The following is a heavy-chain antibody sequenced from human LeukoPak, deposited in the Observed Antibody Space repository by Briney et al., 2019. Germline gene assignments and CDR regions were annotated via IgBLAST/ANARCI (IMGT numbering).Heavy chain of an antibody. V-gene: IGHV1-18*01. J-gene: IGHJ3*02. CDR1: GYTFTSYG. CDR2: ISAYNGNT. D-gene: IGHD3-3*01. Sequence: ASVKVSCKASGYTFTSYGISWVRQAPGQGLEWMGWISAYNGNTNYAQKLQGRVTMTTDTSTSTAYMELRSLRSDDTAVYYCARWDYGFWSGYYSGDAFDIWGQGTMVTVSS. CDR3: ARWDYGFWSGYYSGDAFDI.